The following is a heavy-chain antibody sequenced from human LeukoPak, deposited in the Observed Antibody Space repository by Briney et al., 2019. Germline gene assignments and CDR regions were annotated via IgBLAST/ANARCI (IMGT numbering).Heavy chain of an antibody. CDR2: INHSGST. J-gene: IGHJ3*02. D-gene: IGHD2-2*02. CDR1: GGSFSGYY. V-gene: IGHV4-34*01. Sequence: SETLSLTCAVYGGSFSGYYWSWIRQSPGKGLEYIGEINHSGSTNYNPSLKSRITISVDTPKNQFSLKLSSVTAADTAVYYCARHTLVGARNAFDIWGQGTKVTVSS. CDR3: ARHTLVGARNAFDI.